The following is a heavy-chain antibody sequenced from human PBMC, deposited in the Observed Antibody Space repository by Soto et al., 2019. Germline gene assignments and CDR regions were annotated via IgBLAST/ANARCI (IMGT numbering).Heavy chain of an antibody. CDR2: TIQSGRT. CDR3: ARRGGGDYPYYFDY. V-gene: IGHV4-34*12. CDR1: GGSFSGQY. Sequence: NPSETLSLTCAVYGGSFSGQYWSWIRQPPGKGLEWIGETIQSGRTNYSPSLKSRATISLDTSKNQFSLKLNSVTAADTAVYFCARRGGGDYPYYFDYWGRGTLVTVSS. J-gene: IGHJ4*02. D-gene: IGHD3-16*01.